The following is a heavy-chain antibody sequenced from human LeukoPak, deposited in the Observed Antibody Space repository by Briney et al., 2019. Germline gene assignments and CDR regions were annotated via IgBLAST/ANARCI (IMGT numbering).Heavy chain of an antibody. J-gene: IGHJ3*02. CDR3: ASHYDSSGYYTHDAFDI. D-gene: IGHD3-22*01. CDR1: GYTFTSYY. Sequence: ASVKVSCKASGYTFTSYYMHWVRQAPGQGLEWMGIINPSGGSTSYAQKFQGRVTMTRDTSTSTVYMELSSLRSEDTAVYYCASHYDSSGYYTHDAFDIWGQGTVVTVSS. CDR2: INPSGGST. V-gene: IGHV1-46*01.